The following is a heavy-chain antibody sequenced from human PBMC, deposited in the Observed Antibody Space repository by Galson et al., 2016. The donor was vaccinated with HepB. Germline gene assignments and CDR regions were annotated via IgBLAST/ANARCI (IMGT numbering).Heavy chain of an antibody. D-gene: IGHD5-12*01. CDR2: VYYTGST. V-gene: IGHV4-39*01. CDR1: GGSVSSGTDY. J-gene: IGHJ6*04. CDR3: ARRNGFDSAYFGLDA. Sequence: ETLSLTCTVSGGSVSSGTDYWGWIRQPPGKGLEWIGAVYYTGSTYHNPSLKTRVAISVDTSKNQFSLRLTAVTAADTAVYFCARRNGFDSAYFGLDAWGKGTTVIVSS.